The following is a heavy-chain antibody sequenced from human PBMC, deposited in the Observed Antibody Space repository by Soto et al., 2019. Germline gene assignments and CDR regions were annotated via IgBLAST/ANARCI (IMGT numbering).Heavy chain of an antibody. J-gene: IGHJ5*02. V-gene: IGHV3-23*01. D-gene: IGHD4-17*01. CDR2: IGGSGGST. CDR3: TTDHGDYDNNWFDP. Sequence: GGSLRLSCAASGFSFNNYAMSWVRQAPGKGLEWVSGIGGSGGSTFYADSVRGRFTISRENPKNTLYLQMNSLRAEDTAVYYCTTDHGDYDNNWFDPWGQGTLVTVSS. CDR1: GFSFNNYA.